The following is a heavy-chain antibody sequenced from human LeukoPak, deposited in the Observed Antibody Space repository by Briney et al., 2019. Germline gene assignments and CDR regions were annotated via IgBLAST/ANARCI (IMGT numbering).Heavy chain of an antibody. J-gene: IGHJ4*02. Sequence: SETLSLTCAVYGGSFSGYYWSWIRQPPGKGLEWIGEINHSGSTNYNPSLKSRVTISVDTSKNQFSPKLSSVTAADAAVYYCARGLVGAMVISDYWGQGTRVTVSS. CDR3: ARGLVGAMVISDY. D-gene: IGHD1-26*01. CDR2: INHSGST. V-gene: IGHV4-34*01. CDR1: GGSFSGYY.